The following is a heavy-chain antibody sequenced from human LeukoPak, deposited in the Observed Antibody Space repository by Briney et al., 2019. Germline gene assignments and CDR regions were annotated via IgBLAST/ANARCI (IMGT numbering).Heavy chain of an antibody. Sequence: ASVKVSRKASGYTFTSYGISWVRQAPGQGLEWMGWISAYNGNTNYAQKLQGRVTMTTDTSASTAYMELSSLRSEDMAVYYCARGRRSRSYYYDSSGTANWFDPWGQGTLVTVSS. V-gene: IGHV1-18*03. CDR2: ISAYNGNT. CDR1: GYTFTSYG. D-gene: IGHD3-22*01. CDR3: ARGRRSRSYYYDSSGTANWFDP. J-gene: IGHJ5*02.